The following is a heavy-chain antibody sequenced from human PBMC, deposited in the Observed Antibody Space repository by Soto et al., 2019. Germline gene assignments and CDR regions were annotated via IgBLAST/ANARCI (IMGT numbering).Heavy chain of an antibody. J-gene: IGHJ4*02. CDR3: AHRRERLWGFDY. CDR1: GFSLSTSGMC. CDR2: IYWDDDK. V-gene: IGHV2-5*08. D-gene: IGHD3-10*01. Sequence: SGPTLVNPTQTLTLTCTFSGFSLSTSGMCVSWIRQPPGKALESLAVIYWDDDKRYRQSLKNRLTITTDTSKNQVVLTMTNMDPVDTGTYYCAHRRERLWGFDYWGQGTLVTVSS.